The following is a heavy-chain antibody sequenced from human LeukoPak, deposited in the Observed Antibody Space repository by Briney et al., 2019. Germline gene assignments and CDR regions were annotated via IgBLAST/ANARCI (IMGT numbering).Heavy chain of an antibody. CDR2: INPNHGDT. V-gene: IGHV1-2*02. J-gene: IGHJ5*02. Sequence: ASVKVSCKASGYTFTGYYMHWVRQAPGQGLEWMGWINPNHGDTNYAQKFQDRVSMTRDTSISTAYMHLSRLRSADTAVYYCAREVWNDVAWFDPWGQGTLVTVSS. CDR1: GYTFTGYY. CDR3: AREVWNDVAWFDP. D-gene: IGHD1-1*01.